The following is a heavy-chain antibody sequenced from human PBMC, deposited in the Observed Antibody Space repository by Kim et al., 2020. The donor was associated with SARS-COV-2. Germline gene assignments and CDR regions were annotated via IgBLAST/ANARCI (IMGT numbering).Heavy chain of an antibody. J-gene: IGHJ3*02. CDR2: NK. Sequence: NKYYADSVKGRFTISRDNSKNTLYLQMNSLRAEDTAVYYCARDNRVAFDIWCQGTMVTVSS. CDR3: ARDNRVAFDI. V-gene: IGHV3-33*01.